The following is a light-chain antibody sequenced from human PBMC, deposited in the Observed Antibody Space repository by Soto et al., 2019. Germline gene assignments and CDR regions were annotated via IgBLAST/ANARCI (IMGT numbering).Light chain of an antibody. V-gene: IGLV2-14*03. J-gene: IGLJ3*02. Sequence: QSALTQPASVSGSPGQSITISCTGTSSDVGGYNFVSWYQQHPGNAPKLIIYDVTSRSSGVSNRFSGSKSGNAASLTISGLQAEDEALYYCNSYTTSGAVVFGGGTKVTVL. CDR2: DVT. CDR3: NSYTTSGAVV. CDR1: SSDVGGYNF.